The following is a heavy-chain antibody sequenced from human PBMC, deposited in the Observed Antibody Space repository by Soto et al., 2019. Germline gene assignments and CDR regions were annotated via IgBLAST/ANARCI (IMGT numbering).Heavy chain of an antibody. D-gene: IGHD1-1*01. CDR2: SSDSGTFT. CDR3: ARSGDNYNLLDY. V-gene: IGHV3-11*06. J-gene: IGHJ4*02. Sequence: QVHLVESGGGLVKPGGSLRLSCAASGFTFSDYYMSWIRQAPGKGLEWLSYSSDSGTFTRYADSVKGRFSISRDNAKNSLYLQSNSLRGEDTAIYYCARSGDNYNLLDYWGQGTPVTVSS. CDR1: GFTFSDYY.